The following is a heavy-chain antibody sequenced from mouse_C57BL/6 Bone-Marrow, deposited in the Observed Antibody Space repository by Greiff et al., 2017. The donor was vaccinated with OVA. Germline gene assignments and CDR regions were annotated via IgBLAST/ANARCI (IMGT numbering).Heavy chain of an antibody. CDR3: ARSALYYGYDGRGTWFAY. D-gene: IGHD2-2*01. J-gene: IGHJ3*01. CDR1: GYTFTSYW. Sequence: QVQLQQPGAELVKPGASVKLSCKASGYTFTSYWMHWVKQRPGQGLEWIGMIHPNSGSTNYNEKFKSKATLTVDKSSSTAYMQLSSLTSEDSAVYYCARSALYYGYDGRGTWFAYWGQGTLVTVSA. V-gene: IGHV1-64*01. CDR2: IHPNSGST.